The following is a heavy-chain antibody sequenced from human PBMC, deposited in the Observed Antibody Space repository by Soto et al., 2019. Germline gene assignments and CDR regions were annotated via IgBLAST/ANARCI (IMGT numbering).Heavy chain of an antibody. J-gene: IGHJ6*02. D-gene: IGHD2-2*01. CDR2: ITASNGNA. CDR1: GYTFTNYG. CDR3: ARGASCSSTSCYDDFHYGLAV. V-gene: IGHV1-18*01. Sequence: ASVKVSCKASGYTFTNYGITWVRQAPGQGLEWMGWITASNGNANYAREIQGRLTLTRDTSTNTASMELRSLRSDDTAVYYCARGASCSSTSCYDDFHYGLAVWGQGTTVTVSS.